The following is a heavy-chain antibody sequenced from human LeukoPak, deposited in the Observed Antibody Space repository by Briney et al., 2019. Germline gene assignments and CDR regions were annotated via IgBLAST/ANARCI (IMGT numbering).Heavy chain of an antibody. V-gene: IGHV3-30-3*01. J-gene: IGHJ4*02. D-gene: IGHD3-16*01. CDR3: ARDLGFDY. CDR2: ISYDGSNK. CDR1: GFTFSSYA. Sequence: PGGSLRLSCAASGFTFSSYAMHWVRQAPGKGLEWVAVISYDGSNKYYADSVKGRFTISRDNSKNTLYLQMNNLRAEDTAVYYCARDLGFDYWGQGTLVTVSS.